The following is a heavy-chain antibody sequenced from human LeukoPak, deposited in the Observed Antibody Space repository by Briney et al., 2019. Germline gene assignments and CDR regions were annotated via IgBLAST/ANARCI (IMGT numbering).Heavy chain of an antibody. V-gene: IGHV1-18*04. CDR2: ISAYNGNT. CDR1: GYTFTGYY. Sequence: GASVKVSCKASGYTFTGYYMHWVRQAPGQGLEWMGWISAYNGNTNYAQKLQGRVTMTTDTSTSTAYMELRSLRSDDTAVYYCARGYSSSPHDAFDIWGQGTMVTVSS. CDR3: ARGYSSSPHDAFDI. D-gene: IGHD6-13*01. J-gene: IGHJ3*02.